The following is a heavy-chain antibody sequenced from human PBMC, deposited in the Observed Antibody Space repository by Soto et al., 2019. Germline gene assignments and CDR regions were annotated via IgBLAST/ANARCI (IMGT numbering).Heavy chain of an antibody. Sequence: QITLKESGPTLVKPTQTLTLTCTFSGFSLSTSGVGVGWIRQAPGKALEWLALIYWNDDKRYSPSLKSRLTITRDTSNNRVVLTVTNVDPVDTATYYCAHSSNFDGGWYYFGYWGQGTLVTVSS. V-gene: IGHV2-5*01. J-gene: IGHJ4*02. CDR3: AHSSNFDGGWYYFGY. CDR1: GFSLSTSGVG. CDR2: IYWNDDK. D-gene: IGHD6-19*01.